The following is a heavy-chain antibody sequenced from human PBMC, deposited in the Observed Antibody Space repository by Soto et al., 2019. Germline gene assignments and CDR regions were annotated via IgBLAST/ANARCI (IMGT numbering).Heavy chain of an antibody. D-gene: IGHD3-10*01. J-gene: IGHJ6*02. CDR3: AKDRGFGAGHGMDV. Sequence: EVQLLESGGDLVQPGGSLRLSCEASGFTFSNYAMSWVRQAPGKGLEWVTGISARGGNTYYVDSVKGRFTISRDNSKNTLYLQMNALRAEDRAVYYCAKDRGFGAGHGMDVWGQGTTVTVSS. CDR1: GFTFSNYA. CDR2: ISARGGNT. V-gene: IGHV3-23*01.